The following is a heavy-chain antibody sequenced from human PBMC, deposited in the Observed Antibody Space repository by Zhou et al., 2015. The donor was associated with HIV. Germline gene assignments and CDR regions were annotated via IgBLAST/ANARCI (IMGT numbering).Heavy chain of an antibody. Sequence: LMQSGTEVTKPGSSVKVSCKASGGTFSGSDVSWVRQAPGQGLEWMGGITPMFDIKNYAQKFRARLKITVDQSTNTAYMELSSLTSEDAAMYFCARSSVNHDNAFDIWGQGTTVTVSS. D-gene: IGHD3-22*01. V-gene: IGHV1-69*17. CDR1: GGTFSGSD. CDR3: ARSSVNHDNAFDI. CDR2: ITPMFDIK. J-gene: IGHJ3*02.